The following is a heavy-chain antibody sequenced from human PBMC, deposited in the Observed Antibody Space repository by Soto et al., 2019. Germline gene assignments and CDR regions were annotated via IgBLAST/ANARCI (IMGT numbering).Heavy chain of an antibody. V-gene: IGHV3-33*01. J-gene: IGHJ4*02. CDR2: IWYDGSNK. CDR3: ARGRRHSSSLVPLDY. Sequence: LRLSCAASGFTFSSYGMRWVRQAPGKGLEWVAVIWYDGSNKYYADSVKGRFTISRDNSKNTLYLQMNSLRAEDTAVYYCARGRRHSSSLVPLDYWGQGTLVTVSS. D-gene: IGHD6-13*01. CDR1: GFTFSSYG.